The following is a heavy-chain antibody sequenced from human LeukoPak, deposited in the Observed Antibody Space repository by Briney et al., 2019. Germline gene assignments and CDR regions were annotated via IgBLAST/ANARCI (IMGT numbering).Heavy chain of an antibody. Sequence: SETLSLTCTVSGGSISSYYWSWIRQPPGKGLEWIGYIYYSGSTNYKPSLKGRVTISLNTSKNQFSLKLSSVTAADTAVYYCARSGCSSTSCYQADYWGQGTLVTVSS. CDR1: GGSISSYY. V-gene: IGHV4-59*01. CDR2: IYYSGST. CDR3: ARSGCSSTSCYQADY. J-gene: IGHJ4*02. D-gene: IGHD2-2*01.